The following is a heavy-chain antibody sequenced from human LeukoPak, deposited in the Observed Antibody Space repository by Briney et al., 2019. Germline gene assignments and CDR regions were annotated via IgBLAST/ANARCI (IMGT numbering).Heavy chain of an antibody. CDR2: IRGGGANP. D-gene: IGHD5-18*01. V-gene: IGHV3-23*01. Sequence: PGGSLRLSCAASGFTFSSYEMNWVRQAPGKGLEWVSSIRGGGANPHYADSVKGRFTISRDNSKNTLYMEMNSLRAEDTAVYYCAKCSYTYGNDAYDIWGQGTMVTVSS. CDR3: AKCSYTYGNDAYDI. CDR1: GFTFSSYE. J-gene: IGHJ3*02.